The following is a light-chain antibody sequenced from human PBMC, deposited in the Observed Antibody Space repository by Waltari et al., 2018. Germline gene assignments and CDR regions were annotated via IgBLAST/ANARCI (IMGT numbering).Light chain of an antibody. V-gene: IGLV2-23*02. CDR2: EVT. J-gene: IGLJ2*01. Sequence: QSALTPPAAVSGSPGQSITITCTASSSDVWSSHLVSWYLQHQGKPPKLIIYEVTKRPSGVSNRFSGSKSGNTASLTISGLQAEDEADYYCSSYAGSNNLGVFGGGTKLTVL. CDR1: SSDVWSSHL. CDR3: SSYAGSNNLGV.